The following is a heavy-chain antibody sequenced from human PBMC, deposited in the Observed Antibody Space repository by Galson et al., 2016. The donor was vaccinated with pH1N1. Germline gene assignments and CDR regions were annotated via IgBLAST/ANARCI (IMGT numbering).Heavy chain of an antibody. Sequence: SLRLSCAASGFTFDDYAMHWVRQAPGKGLEWVSSISWNSGSIGYADSVKGRFTISRDNAKNSLYLQMNSLRAEDTALYYCAEDRDYYGSGPFDYWGQGTLVTVSS. D-gene: IGHD3-10*01. CDR1: GFTFDDYA. CDR2: ISWNSGSI. J-gene: IGHJ4*02. V-gene: IGHV3-9*01. CDR3: AEDRDYYGSGPFDY.